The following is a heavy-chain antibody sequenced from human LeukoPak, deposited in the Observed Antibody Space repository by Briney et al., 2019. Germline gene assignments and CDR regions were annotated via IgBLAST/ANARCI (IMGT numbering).Heavy chain of an antibody. CDR3: ARVSYDYVWGSFAS. V-gene: IGHV4-38-2*01. D-gene: IGHD3-16*01. CDR1: DYSISSGYY. J-gene: IGHJ5*02. CDR2: IYHSGST. Sequence: SETLSLTCAVSDYSISSGYYWGWIRQPPGKGLEWIGSIYHSGSTYYNPSLKSRVTISVDTSTNQFSLEQSSVTAADTALYYCARVSYDYVWGSFASWGQGTLVTVSS.